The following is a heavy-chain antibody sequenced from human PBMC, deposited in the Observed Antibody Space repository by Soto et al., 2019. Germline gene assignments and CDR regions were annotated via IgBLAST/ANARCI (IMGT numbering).Heavy chain of an antibody. CDR3: ARDILQQQLVYGMDV. V-gene: IGHV3-30-3*01. CDR1: GFTFSSYA. D-gene: IGHD6-13*01. CDR2: ISYDGSNK. Sequence: PGGSPRLSCAASGFTFSSYAMHWVRQAPGKGLEWVAVISYDGSNKYYADSVKGRFTISRDNSKNTLYLQMNSLRAEDTAVYYCARDILQQQLVYGMDVWGQGTTVTVSS. J-gene: IGHJ6*02.